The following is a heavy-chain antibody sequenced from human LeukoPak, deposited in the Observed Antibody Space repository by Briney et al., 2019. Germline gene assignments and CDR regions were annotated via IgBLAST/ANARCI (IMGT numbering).Heavy chain of an antibody. CDR3: AREYYDTSGRKYPFDI. D-gene: IGHD3-22*01. J-gene: IGHJ3*02. CDR2: IDPHSGGT. V-gene: IGHV1-2*02. CDR1: AYTFTDYY. Sequence: ASVKVSCKASAYTFTDYYMSWVRRTPGQGLEWRGWIDPHSGGTKYAQKFQGRVTMTTDTSISTAYVELSRLRYDDTAVYYCAREYYDTSGRKYPFDIWGQGTMVTVSS.